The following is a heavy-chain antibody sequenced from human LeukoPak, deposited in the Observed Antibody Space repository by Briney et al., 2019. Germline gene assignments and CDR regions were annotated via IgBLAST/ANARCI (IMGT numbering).Heavy chain of an antibody. CDR2: IYYSGST. CDR3: ASRLDDILTGYYYKGQYYYYGMDV. J-gene: IGHJ6*02. V-gene: IGHV4-59*08. D-gene: IGHD3-9*01. CDR1: GGSISSYY. Sequence: SETLPLTCTVSGGSISSYYWSWIRQPPGKGLEWIGYIYYSGSTNYNPSLKSRVTISVDTSKNQFSLKLSSVTAADTAVYYCASRLDDILTGYYYKGQYYYYGMDVWGQGTTVTVSS.